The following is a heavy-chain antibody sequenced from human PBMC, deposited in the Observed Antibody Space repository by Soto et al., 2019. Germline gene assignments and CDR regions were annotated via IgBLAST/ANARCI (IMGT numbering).Heavy chain of an antibody. CDR3: ARADSGSSLELSV. D-gene: IGHD1-26*01. V-gene: IGHV4-4*02. J-gene: IGHJ4*02. CDR1: GGSISSSNW. CDR2: IYHSGST. Sequence: QVQLQESGPGLVKPSGTLSLTCAVSGGSISSSNWWSWVRQPPGKGLEWIGEIYHSGSTNYNSSLKSRVTISVDKSQFSLKLSSVTAADTAVYYCARADSGSSLELSVWGQGTLVTVSS.